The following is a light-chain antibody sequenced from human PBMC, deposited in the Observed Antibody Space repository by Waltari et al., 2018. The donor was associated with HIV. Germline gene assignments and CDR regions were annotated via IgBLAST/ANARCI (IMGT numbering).Light chain of an antibody. Sequence: SSELIQPPSMSVSPGQTASITCPGDKLGNKSASWYQQKPGQSPVLVMYQDNKRPSDIPERFSGSNSGDTATLTISGTQALDEADYYCQAWDTSGVVFGGGTKLTVL. CDR2: QDN. V-gene: IGLV3-1*01. J-gene: IGLJ2*01. CDR1: KLGNKS. CDR3: QAWDTSGVV.